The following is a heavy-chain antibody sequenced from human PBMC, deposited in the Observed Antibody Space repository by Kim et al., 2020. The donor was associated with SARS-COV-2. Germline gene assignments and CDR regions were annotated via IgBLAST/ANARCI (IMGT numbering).Heavy chain of an antibody. J-gene: IGHJ4*02. Sequence: ASVKVSCKASGYTFTSYYMHLVRQAPGQGLEWMGIINPSGGSTSYAQKFQGRVTMTRDTSTSTVYMELSSLRSEDTAVYYCAREGYYDSSGYKYYFDYWGQGTLVTVSS. CDR3: AREGYYDSSGYKYYFDY. D-gene: IGHD3-22*01. CDR1: GYTFTSYY. CDR2: INPSGGST. V-gene: IGHV1-46*01.